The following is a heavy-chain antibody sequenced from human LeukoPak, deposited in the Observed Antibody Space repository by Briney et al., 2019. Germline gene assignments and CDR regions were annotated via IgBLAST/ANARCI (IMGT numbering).Heavy chain of an antibody. CDR3: AKDHESDGYPCLDH. V-gene: IGHV3-23*01. J-gene: IGHJ4*02. CDR2: ISASGP. Sequence: GGSLRLSCAASGFTFSRLAMTWVRQAPGKGLEWVSTISASGPYYADAVRGRFTISRDNSRNTLSLQMDSLRTEDTAVYYCAKDHESDGYPCLDHWGLGTLVTVSS. CDR1: GFTFSRLA. D-gene: IGHD3-22*01.